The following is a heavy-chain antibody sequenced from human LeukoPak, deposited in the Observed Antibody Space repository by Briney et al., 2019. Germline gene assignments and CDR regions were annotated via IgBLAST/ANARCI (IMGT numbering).Heavy chain of an antibody. J-gene: IGHJ2*01. CDR2: IYYSGST. Sequence: SETLSLTCTVSGGSISSSSYYWGWIRQPPGKGLEWIGSIYYSGSTYYNPSLKSRVTISVDTSKNQFSLKLSSVTAADTAVYYCASMVRGVIIIRTWYFDLWGRGTLVTVSS. CDR3: ASMVRGVIIIRTWYFDL. D-gene: IGHD3-10*01. CDR1: GGSISSSSYY. V-gene: IGHV4-39*07.